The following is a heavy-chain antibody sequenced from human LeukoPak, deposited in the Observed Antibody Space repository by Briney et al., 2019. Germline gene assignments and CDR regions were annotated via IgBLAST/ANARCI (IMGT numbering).Heavy chain of an antibody. Sequence: GASVKVSCKASVYTLTSYDINCVRQATGQGVEWMGWMNPNRGNTGYAQKFQGRVTMTRNTSISTAYMELSSLRSEDTAVYYCARGFGAVPVAIQWLRFGYDYYYYYMDVWGKGTTVTVSS. CDR2: MNPNRGNT. CDR3: ARGFGAVPVAIQWLRFGYDYYYYYMDV. J-gene: IGHJ6*03. D-gene: IGHD5-12*01. V-gene: IGHV1-8*01. CDR1: VYTLTSYD.